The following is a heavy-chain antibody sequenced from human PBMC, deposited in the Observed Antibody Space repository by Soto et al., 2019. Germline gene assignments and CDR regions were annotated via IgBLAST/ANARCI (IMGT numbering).Heavy chain of an antibody. CDR3: ARGDSVDTADDFDY. CDR1: GGTFSSYA. D-gene: IGHD5-18*01. CDR2: IIPIFGTA. V-gene: IGHV1-69*13. Sequence: ASVKVSCKASGGTFSSYAISWVRQAPGQGLEWMGGIIPIFGTANYAQKFQGRVTITADESTSTAYMELSSLRSEDTAVYYCARGDSVDTADDFDYWGQGTLVTVSS. J-gene: IGHJ4*02.